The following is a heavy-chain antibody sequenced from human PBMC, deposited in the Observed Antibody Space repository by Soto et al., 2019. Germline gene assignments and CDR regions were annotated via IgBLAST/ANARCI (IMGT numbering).Heavy chain of an antibody. Sequence: EVQLVESGGGLVQPGRSLRLSCAASGFTFDDYAMHWVRQAPGKGLEWVSGISWNSGSIGYADSVKGRFTISRDNAKNSLYLQVNSLRADDTALYFCAESGQAAGSSFRFDYWGQGTLVTVSS. V-gene: IGHV3-9*01. D-gene: IGHD6-13*01. CDR3: AESGQAAGSSFRFDY. J-gene: IGHJ4*02. CDR2: ISWNSGSI. CDR1: GFTFDDYA.